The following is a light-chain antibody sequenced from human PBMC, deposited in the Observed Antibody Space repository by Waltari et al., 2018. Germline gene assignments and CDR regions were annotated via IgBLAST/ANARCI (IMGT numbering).Light chain of an antibody. CDR3: LQHNSYPHS. Sequence: DIQMTQSPSSLSASVGDTVTITCRASQGISSYLNWFQQKPGKAPKLLIYAATTLQSGVPSRFSGSGSVTEFTLTISSLQPEDFAAYYCLQHNSYPHSFGQGTKVEIK. V-gene: IGKV1-17*01. CDR1: QGISSY. J-gene: IGKJ2*03. CDR2: AAT.